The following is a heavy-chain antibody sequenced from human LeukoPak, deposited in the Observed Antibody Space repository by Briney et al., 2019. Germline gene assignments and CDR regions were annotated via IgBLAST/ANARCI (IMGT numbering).Heavy chain of an antibody. CDR3: VRDGDDFNFDY. Sequence: GGSLRLSCAASGFTFGNSWVHWVRQAPGKGLEWVSRVIRDGSFTNYADSVKGRFTISRDNAKNTLYLQMSSLRAEDTAVYFCVRDGDDFNFDYWGQGSLVTVSS. CDR2: VIRDGSFT. V-gene: IGHV3-74*01. J-gene: IGHJ4*02. CDR1: GFTFGNSW. D-gene: IGHD5-24*01.